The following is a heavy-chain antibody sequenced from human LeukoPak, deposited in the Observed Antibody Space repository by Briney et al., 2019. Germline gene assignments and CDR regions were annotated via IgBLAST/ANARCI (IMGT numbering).Heavy chain of an antibody. Sequence: PGRSLRLSCAASGFTFSSYGMHWVRQAPGKGLEGVAVISYDGSNKYYADSVKGRFTISRDNSKNTLYLQMNSLRAEDTAVYYCAKDLASSGWLGAFDIWGQGTMVTVSS. CDR2: ISYDGSNK. V-gene: IGHV3-30*18. J-gene: IGHJ3*02. CDR1: GFTFSSYG. CDR3: AKDLASSGWLGAFDI. D-gene: IGHD6-19*01.